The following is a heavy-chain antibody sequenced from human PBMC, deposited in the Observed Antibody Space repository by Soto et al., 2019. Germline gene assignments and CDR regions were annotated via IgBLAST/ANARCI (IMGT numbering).Heavy chain of an antibody. CDR3: ARRLTKTVSALGY. V-gene: IGHV3-30*09. CDR2: ISENGVNK. J-gene: IGHJ4*02. Sequence: GGSLRLSCSASGFTFTSFAIHWVRQSPGKGLEWVAVISENGVNKYSAESVRGRFVISRDNSKNTVELEMNSLRPEDTAIYFCARRLTKTVSALGYWGQGTLVTVSS. CDR1: GFTFTSFA. D-gene: IGHD2-8*01.